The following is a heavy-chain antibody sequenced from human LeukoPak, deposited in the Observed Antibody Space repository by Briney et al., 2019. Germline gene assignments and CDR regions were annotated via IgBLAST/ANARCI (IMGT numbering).Heavy chain of an antibody. CDR3: ARVPADIVANPGDY. CDR2: ISSSGSTI. D-gene: IGHD5-12*01. V-gene: IGHV3-11*01. J-gene: IGHJ4*02. CDR1: GFTFSDYY. Sequence: GGSLRLSCAASGFTFSDYYMSWIRQAPGKGLEWVSYISSSGSTIYYADSVKGRLTISRDNAKNSLYLQMNSLRAEDTAVYYCARVPADIVANPGDYWGQGTLVTVSS.